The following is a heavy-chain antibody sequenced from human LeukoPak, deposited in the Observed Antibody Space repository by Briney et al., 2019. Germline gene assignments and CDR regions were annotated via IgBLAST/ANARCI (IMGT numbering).Heavy chain of an antibody. CDR2: IKTDGSST. Sequence: GGSLRLSCAASGFTFSSYWMHWVRQVPGKGLMWVSRIKTDGSSTSYADSVKGRFTISRDNAKNTLYLQMNSLRVEDTAVYFCARQTGSGLFILPGGQGTLVTVSS. CDR3: ARQTGSGLFILP. J-gene: IGHJ4*02. D-gene: IGHD3/OR15-3a*01. V-gene: IGHV3-74*01. CDR1: GFTFSSYW.